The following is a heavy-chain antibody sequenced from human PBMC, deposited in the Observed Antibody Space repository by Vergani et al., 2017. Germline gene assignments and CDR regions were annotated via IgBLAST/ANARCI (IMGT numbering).Heavy chain of an antibody. J-gene: IGHJ6*02. CDR1: GYTFTSYG. D-gene: IGHD6-13*01. CDR2: ISAYNGNT. V-gene: IGHV1-18*01. CDR3: ARELSSSWYSTSFYYYGMDV. Sequence: QVQLVQSGAEVKKPGASVKVSCKASGYTFTSYGISWVRQAPGQGLEWMGWISAYNGNTNYAQKLQGRVTMTTDTSTSTAYMELRSLRSDDTAVYYCARELSSSWYSTSFYYYGMDVWGQGTTVTVSS.